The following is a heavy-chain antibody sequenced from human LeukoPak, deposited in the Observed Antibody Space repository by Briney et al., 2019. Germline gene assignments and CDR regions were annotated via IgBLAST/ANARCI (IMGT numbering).Heavy chain of an antibody. Sequence: GASVKVSCKASGYTFTGNYMHWVRQAPGQGLEWMGWINPNSGGTNYAQKFQGRVTMTRDTSISTAYMELSRLRSDDTAVYYCARDKWQWLVLGPFDYWGQGTLVTVSS. J-gene: IGHJ4*02. D-gene: IGHD6-19*01. CDR3: ARDKWQWLVLGPFDY. CDR1: GYTFTGNY. V-gene: IGHV1-2*02. CDR2: INPNSGGT.